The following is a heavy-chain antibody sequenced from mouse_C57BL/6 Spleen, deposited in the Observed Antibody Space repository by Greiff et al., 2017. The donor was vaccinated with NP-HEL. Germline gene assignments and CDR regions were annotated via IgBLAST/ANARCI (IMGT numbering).Heavy chain of an antibody. CDR3: ARGYYGYPAWFAY. CDR2: IYPGSGST. J-gene: IGHJ3*01. Sequence: QVQLKQPGAELVKPGASVKMSCKASGYTFTSYWITWVKQRPGQGLEWIGDIYPGSGSTNYNEKFKSKATLTVDTSSSTAYMQLSSLTSEDSAVYYCARGYYGYPAWFAYWGQGTLVTVSA. V-gene: IGHV1-55*01. CDR1: GYTFTSYW. D-gene: IGHD2-2*01.